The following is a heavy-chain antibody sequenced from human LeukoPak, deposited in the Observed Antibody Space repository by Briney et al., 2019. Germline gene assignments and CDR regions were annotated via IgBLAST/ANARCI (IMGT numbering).Heavy chain of an antibody. CDR1: GYTVTELS. CDR2: IIPIFGTA. D-gene: IGHD5-12*01. CDR3: ASGHSGYGY. J-gene: IGHJ4*02. Sequence: SVKVSCKVSGYTVTELSMHWVRQAPGQGLEWMGGIIPIFGTANYAQKFQGRVTITADKSTSTAYMELSSLRSEDTAVYYCASGHSGYGYWGQGTLVTVSS. V-gene: IGHV1-69*06.